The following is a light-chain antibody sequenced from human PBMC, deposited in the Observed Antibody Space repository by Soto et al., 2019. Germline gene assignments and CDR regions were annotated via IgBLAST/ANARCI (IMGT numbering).Light chain of an antibody. CDR1: QSVGSY. J-gene: IGKJ2*01. Sequence: EIVLTQSPATLSLSPGERAILSCRASQSVGSYLAWYQQKPGQAPRLLIYGTSNRATGIPGRFSGSGSETDFTLTISSLEPEDCGVYYCQHRGKWPRTFGQGTKLEIK. V-gene: IGKV3-11*01. CDR2: GTS. CDR3: QHRGKWPRT.